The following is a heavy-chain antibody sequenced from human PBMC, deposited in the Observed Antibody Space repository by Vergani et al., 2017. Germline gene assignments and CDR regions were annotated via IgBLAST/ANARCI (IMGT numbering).Heavy chain of an antibody. CDR1: GGSISSYY. CDR2: IYYSGST. J-gene: IGHJ6*03. V-gene: IGHV4-59*01. D-gene: IGHD3-3*01. CDR3: ARVRQDQYDFWSGYYPYYYYYMDV. Sequence: QVQLQESGPGLVKPSETLSLTCTVSGGSISSYYWSWIRQPPGKGLERIGYIYYSGSTNYNPSLKSRVTISVDTSKNQFSLKLSSVTAADTAVYYCARVRQDQYDFWSGYYPYYYYYMDVWGKGP.